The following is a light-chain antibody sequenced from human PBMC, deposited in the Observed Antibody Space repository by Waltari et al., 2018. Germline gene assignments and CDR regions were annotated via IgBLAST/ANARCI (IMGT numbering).Light chain of an antibody. J-gene: IGKJ1*01. Sequence: DIQMTQSPSSLSASVGDRVTITCRASQSISSYLNWYQQKPGNAPKILSYAASSLQRGVPSRFSGSGSGTDFTLTISSLQPEDFATYYCQQSYSTPVTFGQGTKVEIK. CDR2: AAS. CDR3: QQSYSTPVT. V-gene: IGKV1-39*01. CDR1: QSISSY.